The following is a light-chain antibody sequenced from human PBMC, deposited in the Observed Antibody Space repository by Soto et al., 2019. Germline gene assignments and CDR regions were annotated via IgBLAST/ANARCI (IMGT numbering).Light chain of an antibody. CDR3: QQTYTTPVT. CDR2: AAS. J-gene: IGKJ2*01. Sequence: DIQMTQSPSSLSASVGDRVTITCRTSQSISNYLNWYQQRPGKAPKLLIYAASSLQSGVPSRFSGSESGTDFTLTISSLELEDFAAYYCQQTYTTPVTFGQGTQLEIK. CDR1: QSISNY. V-gene: IGKV1-39*01.